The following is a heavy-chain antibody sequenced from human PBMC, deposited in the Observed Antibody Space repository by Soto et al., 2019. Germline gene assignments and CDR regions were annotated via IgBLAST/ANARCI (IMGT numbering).Heavy chain of an antibody. CDR1: GGTFSSYA. J-gene: IGHJ6*02. D-gene: IGHD2-2*01. V-gene: IGHV1-69*01. CDR3: ARSHGSSTSLALYYYYYYGMDV. Sequence: QVQLVQSGAEVKKPGSSVKVSCKASGGTFSSYASSWVRQAPGLGLEWMGGIFPISGKANYAQKFQGSVTITADESTSTAYMELSSLRSEDTAVYYCARSHGSSTSLALYYYYYYGMDVWGQGTTVTVSS. CDR2: IFPISGKA.